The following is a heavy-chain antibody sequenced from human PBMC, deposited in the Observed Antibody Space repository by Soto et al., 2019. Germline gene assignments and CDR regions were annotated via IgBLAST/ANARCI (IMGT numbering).Heavy chain of an antibody. Sequence: GESLKISCAASGFTFSSYAMSWVRQAPGKGLEWVSAISGSGGSTYYADSVKGRFTISRDNSKNTLYLQMNSLRAEDTAVYYCAKDLGDYYGSGSYYPHDYWGQGTLVTVSS. J-gene: IGHJ4*02. V-gene: IGHV3-23*01. CDR2: ISGSGGST. D-gene: IGHD3-10*01. CDR1: GFTFSSYA. CDR3: AKDLGDYYGSGSYYPHDY.